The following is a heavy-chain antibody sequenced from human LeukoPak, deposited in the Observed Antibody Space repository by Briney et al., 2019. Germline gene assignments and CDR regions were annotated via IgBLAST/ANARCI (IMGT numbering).Heavy chain of an antibody. J-gene: IGHJ4*02. D-gene: IGHD3-22*01. V-gene: IGHV1-18*01. CDR2: ISAYNGNT. CDR1: GYTFTSYG. CDR3: ASISWDSSGYYRGGSFDY. Sequence: GASVKVSCKASGYTFTSYGISWVRQAPGQGLEWMGWISAYNGNTNYAQKLQGGVTMTTDTSTSTAYMELRSLRSDDTAVYYCASISWDSSGYYRGGSFDYWGQGTLVTVSS.